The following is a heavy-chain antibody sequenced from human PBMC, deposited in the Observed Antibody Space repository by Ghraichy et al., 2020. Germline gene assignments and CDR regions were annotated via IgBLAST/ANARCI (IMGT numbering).Heavy chain of an antibody. J-gene: IGHJ4*02. CDR3: ASLGPGY. D-gene: IGHD3-16*01. Sequence: GESLNISCVGSEFTFSNYWMSWVRQAPGKGLEWVANINQDGSGKHYVDSVEGRFTISRDNAENSLYLQMNSLRAEDSAVYYCASLGPGYWGQGTQVTVS. CDR1: EFTFSNYW. V-gene: IGHV3-7*01. CDR2: INQDGSGK.